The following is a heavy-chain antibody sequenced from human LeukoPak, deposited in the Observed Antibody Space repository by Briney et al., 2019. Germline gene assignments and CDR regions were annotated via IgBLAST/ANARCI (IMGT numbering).Heavy chain of an antibody. V-gene: IGHV3-23*01. J-gene: IGHJ4*02. CDR1: GFTFSSYA. CDR3: AKLWFGELLIFDY. D-gene: IGHD3-10*01. Sequence: GGSLRLSCAASGFTFSSYAMSWVRHAPGKGLEWVSAISGSGGSTYYADSVKGRFTISRDNSKNTLYLQMNSLRAEDTAVYYCAKLWFGELLIFDYWGQGTLVTVSS. CDR2: ISGSGGST.